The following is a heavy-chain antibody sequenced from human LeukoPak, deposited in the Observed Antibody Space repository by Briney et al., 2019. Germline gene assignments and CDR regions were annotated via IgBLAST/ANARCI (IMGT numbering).Heavy chain of an antibody. Sequence: NPSETLSLTCTVSGGSISSYYWNWIRQPAGKGLEWIGRIYTSGSTNYNPSLKSRVSMSVDTSKNQFSLKLSSVTAADTAVYYCVRVHSSMIRGVIFDYWGQGSLVTVSS. CDR3: VRVHSSMIRGVIFDY. CDR1: GGSISSYY. D-gene: IGHD3-10*01. J-gene: IGHJ4*02. V-gene: IGHV4-4*07. CDR2: IYTSGST.